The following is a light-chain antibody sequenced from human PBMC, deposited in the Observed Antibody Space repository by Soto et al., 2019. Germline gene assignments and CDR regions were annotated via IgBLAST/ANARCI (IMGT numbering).Light chain of an antibody. V-gene: IGKV3-11*01. CDR2: DVS. J-gene: IGKJ4*01. CDR1: QSFSSY. Sequence: EIVLTQSPATLSLSPGERATLSCRASQSFSSYLAWYQQKPGQAPRLLIYDVSNRATGIPARFSGGGSGTDFTLTISSLEPEDFAVYYCQQRSHWPPELTFGGGTKVEIK. CDR3: QQRSHWPPELT.